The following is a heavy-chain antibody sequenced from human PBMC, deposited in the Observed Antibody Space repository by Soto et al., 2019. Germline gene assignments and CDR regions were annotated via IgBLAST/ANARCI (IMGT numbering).Heavy chain of an antibody. V-gene: IGHV1-3*01. CDR1: GYTFSNYP. D-gene: IGHD2-15*01. CDR2: INPDKGNT. Sequence: QVHFLQSEPEVKQPGASVKVSCKAFGYTFSNYPIHWVRQAPGQSLEWLGWINPDKGNTKYSQTFQGRVTITRDTSAKTAYVELSSLISEDTAVYYCARDSGIVALYALDVWGQGTTVTVSS. J-gene: IGHJ6*02. CDR3: ARDSGIVALYALDV.